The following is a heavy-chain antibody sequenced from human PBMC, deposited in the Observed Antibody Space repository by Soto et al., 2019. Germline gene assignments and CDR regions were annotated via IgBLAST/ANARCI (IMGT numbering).Heavy chain of an antibody. D-gene: IGHD3-22*01. Sequence: ASETLSLTCIVSGGSISSYYWSWIRQPPGKGLEWIGYIYYESTNYNPSLKSRVIISVDTSRNQFSLRLSSVTAADTAVYYCARAYYDTSGYSLDPWGQGTLVTV. V-gene: IGHV4-59*01. CDR2: IYYEST. CDR3: ARAYYDTSGYSLDP. CDR1: GGSISSYY. J-gene: IGHJ5*02.